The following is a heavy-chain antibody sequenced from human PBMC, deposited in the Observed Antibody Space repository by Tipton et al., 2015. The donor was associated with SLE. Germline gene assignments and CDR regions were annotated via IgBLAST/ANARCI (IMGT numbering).Heavy chain of an antibody. CDR2: IYTGGYT. CDR3: ARAPRLVTATGTHDAFDI. V-gene: IGHV4-4*07. CDR1: GGSISSYY. Sequence: TLSLTCTVSGGSISSYYWAWIRQPAGKGLEWIGRIYTGGYTKYSPSFENRVTVDASKDQFSLKLSSVTAADTAVYYCARAPRLVTATGTHDAFDIWGQGTMVTVSS. D-gene: IGHD2-15*01. J-gene: IGHJ3*02.